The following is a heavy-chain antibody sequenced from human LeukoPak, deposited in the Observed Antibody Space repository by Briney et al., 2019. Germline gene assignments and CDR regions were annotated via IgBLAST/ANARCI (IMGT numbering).Heavy chain of an antibody. Sequence: PGGSLRLSCGASGFTFSSYAMSWVRQAPGKGLEWVSYISLSGSTIYYADSVKGRFTISRDNAKNSLYLQVNSLRAEDTAVYYCAKTVTFDYWGQGTPVTVSS. J-gene: IGHJ4*02. CDR2: ISLSGSTI. CDR1: GFTFSSYA. D-gene: IGHD4-17*01. V-gene: IGHV3-48*03. CDR3: AKTVTFDY.